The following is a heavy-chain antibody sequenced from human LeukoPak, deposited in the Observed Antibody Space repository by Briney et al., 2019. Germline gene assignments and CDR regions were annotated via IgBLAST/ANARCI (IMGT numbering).Heavy chain of an antibody. CDR3: ARATPSSWYRQDAFDI. V-gene: IGHV4-4*07. D-gene: IGHD6-13*01. CDR2: IYTSGST. CDR1: GGSISSYY. Sequence: SETLSLTCTVSGGSISSYYWSWIRQPAGTGLEWIGRIYTSGSTNYNPSLKSRVTMSVDTSKNQFSLKLSSVTAADTAVYYCARATPSSWYRQDAFDIWGQGTMVTVSS. J-gene: IGHJ3*02.